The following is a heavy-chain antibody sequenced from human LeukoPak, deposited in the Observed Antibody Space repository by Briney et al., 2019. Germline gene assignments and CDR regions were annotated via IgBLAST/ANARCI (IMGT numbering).Heavy chain of an antibody. CDR2: IRYDGSNK. D-gene: IGHD1-1*01. V-gene: IGHV3-30*02. Sequence: GGSLRLSCAASGFTFSSYGMHWIRQAPGKGLEWVAFIRYDGSNKYYADSVKGRFTISRDNSKNTLYLQMNSLRAEDTAVYYCAKNTGELERRGAFDIWGQGTMVTVSS. J-gene: IGHJ3*02. CDR3: AKNTGELERRGAFDI. CDR1: GFTFSSYG.